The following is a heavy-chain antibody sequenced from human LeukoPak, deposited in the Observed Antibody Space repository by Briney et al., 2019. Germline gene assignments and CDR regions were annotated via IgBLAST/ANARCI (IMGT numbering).Heavy chain of an antibody. J-gene: IGHJ3*02. Sequence: GGSLRLSCAASGFTFSSYSMNWVRQAPGKGLEWVSSISSSSYIYYADSVKGRFTISRDNAKNSLYLQMNSLRAEDTAVYYCAWTTGTGDAFDIWGQGTMVTVPS. CDR1: GFTFSSYS. D-gene: IGHD1-1*01. CDR2: ISSSSYI. V-gene: IGHV3-21*01. CDR3: AWTTGTGDAFDI.